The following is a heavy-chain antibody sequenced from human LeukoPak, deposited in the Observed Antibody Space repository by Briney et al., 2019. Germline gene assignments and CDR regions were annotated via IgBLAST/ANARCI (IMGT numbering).Heavy chain of an antibody. CDR2: MNPNSGNT. CDR1: GYTFTSYG. D-gene: IGHD6-13*01. CDR3: ARAARLYSSSWPFDY. Sequence: VASVKVSCKASGYTFTSYGISWVRQAPGQGLEWMGWMNPNSGNTGYAQKFQGRVTMTRNTSISTAYMELSSLRSEDTAVYYCARAARLYSSSWPFDYWGQGTLVTVSS. J-gene: IGHJ4*02. V-gene: IGHV1-8*02.